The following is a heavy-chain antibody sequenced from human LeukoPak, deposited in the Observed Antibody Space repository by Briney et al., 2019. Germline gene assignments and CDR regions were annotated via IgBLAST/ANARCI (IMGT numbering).Heavy chain of an antibody. D-gene: IGHD3-22*01. J-gene: IGHJ1*01. Sequence: SETLSLTCAVYGGSFSGYYWSWIRQPPGKGLEWIGYIYCSGSTNYNPSLKSRVTISVDTSKDQFSLKLSSVTAADTAVYYCARVSPGYYDSSGYYRTEYFQHWGQGTLVTVSS. CDR2: IYCSGST. CDR1: GGSFSGYY. CDR3: ARVSPGYYDSSGYYRTEYFQH. V-gene: IGHV4-59*01.